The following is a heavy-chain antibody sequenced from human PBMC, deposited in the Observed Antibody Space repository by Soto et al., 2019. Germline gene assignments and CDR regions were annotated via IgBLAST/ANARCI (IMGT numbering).Heavy chain of an antibody. CDR1: GGSISSGGYY. CDR3: ARDRGSGSYDAFDI. D-gene: IGHD3-10*01. J-gene: IGHJ3*02. CDR2: IYYSGST. V-gene: IGHV4-31*03. Sequence: QVQLQESGPGLVKPSQTLSLTCTVSGGSISSGGYYWSWIRQHPGKGLEWIGYIYYSGSTYYNPSLKSRVTISVDTSKNQFSLKLSSVTAADTDVYYCARDRGSGSYDAFDIWGQGTMVTVSS.